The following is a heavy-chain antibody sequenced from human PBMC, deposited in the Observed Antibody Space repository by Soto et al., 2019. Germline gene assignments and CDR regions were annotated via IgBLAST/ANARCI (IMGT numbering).Heavy chain of an antibody. CDR2: IYSSGST. V-gene: IGHV4-39*01. Sequence: QLQLQESGPGLVKPSETLSLTCTVSGDSISSSGYYWVWLRQHPGKGLEWIGSIYSSGSTSYNPSLESRVTISVDTSKNQFYLKLSYVTAADTAVYYCARHAKDDSTVTTGTLDYWGQGTLVTVSS. CDR3: ARHAKDDSTVTTGTLDY. J-gene: IGHJ4*02. CDR1: GDSISSSGYY. D-gene: IGHD4-17*01.